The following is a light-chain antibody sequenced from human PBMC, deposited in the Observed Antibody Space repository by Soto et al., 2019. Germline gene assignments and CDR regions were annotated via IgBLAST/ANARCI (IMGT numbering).Light chain of an antibody. Sequence: QSVLTQPPSVSGAPGQRVTISCTGCSSNIGAGYDVHWYQQLPGTAPKLLIYGNSNRPSGVPDRFSGSKSGTSASLAITGLQAEDEADYYCQSYDSSLSVFFGTGTKLTVL. V-gene: IGLV1-40*01. CDR2: GNS. CDR3: QSYDSSLSVF. J-gene: IGLJ1*01. CDR1: SSNIGAGYD.